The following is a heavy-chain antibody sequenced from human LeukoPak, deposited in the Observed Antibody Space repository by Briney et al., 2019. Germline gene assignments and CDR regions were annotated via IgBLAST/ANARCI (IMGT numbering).Heavy chain of an antibody. CDR2: IHHSGRS. CDR1: ADSLSSGGHY. Sequence: SETLSLTCTVSADSLSSGGHYWAWIRQFPGKGLESIGFIHHSGRSRHNPSLKDRVAISVDTSRKQFALKLSSVTAADTAMHYCARGGNRFGGFYFDYWGQGIQVNVSS. CDR3: ARGGNRFGGFYFDY. J-gene: IGHJ4*02. V-gene: IGHV4-31*03. D-gene: IGHD3-10*01.